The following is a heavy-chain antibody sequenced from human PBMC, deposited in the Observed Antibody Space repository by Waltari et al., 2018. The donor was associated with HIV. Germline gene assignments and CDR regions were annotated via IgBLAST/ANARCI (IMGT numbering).Heavy chain of an antibody. V-gene: IGHV4-61*02. CDR2: MYASGST. J-gene: IGHJ5*02. CDR1: GGSISGNITY. Sequence: QVQFKESAPGLLRPPQTLSPTSTVPGGSISGNITYWSWIRRPAGKGLEWIGRMYASGSTEYNPSLKSRVTMSQDTSKNQLSLNLRSVTAADTAVYYCARAVVVPTHWFDPWGQGTLVTVSS. CDR3: ARAVVVPTHWFDP. D-gene: IGHD3-22*01.